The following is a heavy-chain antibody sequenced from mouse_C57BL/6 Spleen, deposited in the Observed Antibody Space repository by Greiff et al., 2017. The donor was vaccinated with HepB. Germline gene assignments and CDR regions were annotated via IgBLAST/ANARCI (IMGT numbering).Heavy chain of an antibody. CDR2: ISYDGSN. D-gene: IGHD1-1*01. J-gene: IGHJ4*01. CDR3: ASYYGSSYAMDY. Sequence: EVQLQQSGPGLVKPSQSLSLTCSVTGYSITSGYYWNWIRQFPGNKLEWMGYISYDGSNNYNPSLKNRISITRDTSKNQFFLKLNSVTTEDTATYYCASYYGSSYAMDYWGQGTSVTVSS. CDR1: GYSITSGYY. V-gene: IGHV3-6*01.